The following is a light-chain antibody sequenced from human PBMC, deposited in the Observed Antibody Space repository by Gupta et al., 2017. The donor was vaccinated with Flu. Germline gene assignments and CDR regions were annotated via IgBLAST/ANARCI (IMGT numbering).Light chain of an antibody. CDR3: HAWGYGIHWV. CDR2: INSDGSH. Sequence: QLVLNQSSSASASLGASVTLTSTLSIGHRNSPIAWHQSQPEKGPRFLMKINSDGSHHKGDGIPDRFSCSSSGAERYLTISSLQSDDEADYYCHAWGYGIHWVFGGGTKLTVL. CDR1: IGHRNSP. J-gene: IGLJ3*02. V-gene: IGLV4-69*01.